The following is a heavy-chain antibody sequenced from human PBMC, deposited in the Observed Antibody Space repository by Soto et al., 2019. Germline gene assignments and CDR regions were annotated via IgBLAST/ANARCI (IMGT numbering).Heavy chain of an antibody. CDR3: ARLGIAAAGRDY. D-gene: IGHD6-13*01. J-gene: IGHJ4*02. CDR2: IIPILGIA. CDR1: GGTFSSYT. V-gene: IGHV1-69*02. Sequence: QVQLVQSGAEVKKPGSSVKVSCKASGGTFSSYTISWVRQAPGQGLEWMGRIIPILGIANYAQKFQGRVTITADNSTSTAYMELSSLRSEDTAVYYCARLGIAAAGRDYWGQGTLVTVSS.